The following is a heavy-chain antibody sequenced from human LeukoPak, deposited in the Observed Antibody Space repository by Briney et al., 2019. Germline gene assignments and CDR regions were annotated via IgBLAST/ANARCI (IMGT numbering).Heavy chain of an antibody. CDR1: GFTFSSYG. Sequence: GRSLRLSCATSGFTFSSYGMHWVRQAPGKGLEWVALIWFDGTNKYYADSVKGRFTISRDPSKNTLYLQMNSLRAEDTAVYYCARIRNNYGMGYFQHWGQGTLVTVSS. CDR2: IWFDGTNK. CDR3: ARIRNNYGMGYFQH. J-gene: IGHJ1*01. D-gene: IGHD3-16*01. V-gene: IGHV3-33*01.